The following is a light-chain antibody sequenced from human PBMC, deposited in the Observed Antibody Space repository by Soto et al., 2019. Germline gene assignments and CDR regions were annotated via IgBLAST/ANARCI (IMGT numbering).Light chain of an antibody. Sequence: QSALTQPASVSGSPGQSITISCTGSSSDVGAYKYVSWFQQHPGKAPKLIIYEVSNRPSGVSDRFSGSKSGNTASLTISGLQAEDEADYHCSSYTTTTAGVFGGGTKLNVL. CDR1: SSDVGAYKY. CDR2: EVS. J-gene: IGLJ3*02. V-gene: IGLV2-14*01. CDR3: SSYTTTTAGV.